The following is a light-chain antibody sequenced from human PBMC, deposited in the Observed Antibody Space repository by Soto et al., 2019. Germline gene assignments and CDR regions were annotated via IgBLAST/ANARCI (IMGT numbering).Light chain of an antibody. CDR1: SSNIGSNT. Sequence: QSVLTQPPSASGAPGQRVTISCSGSSSNIGSNTVNWYQQFPGTAPRVLMYSNNQRPSGVADRFSGSKSGTSVFLAISGLQSDDEADYYCAAWDDSRDAPVFGGGTKVTVL. J-gene: IGLJ3*02. V-gene: IGLV1-44*01. CDR3: AAWDDSRDAPV. CDR2: SNN.